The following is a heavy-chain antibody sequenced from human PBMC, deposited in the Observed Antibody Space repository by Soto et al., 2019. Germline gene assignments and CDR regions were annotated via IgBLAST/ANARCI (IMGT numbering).Heavy chain of an antibody. D-gene: IGHD2-21*02. Sequence: PGGSLRLSCAASGFTFSSYGMHWVRQAPGKGLEWVAVIPYDGSNKYYADSVKGRFTISRDNSKNTLYLQMNSLRAEDTAVYYCAKDTVLAYCGGDCPYYFDYWGQGTLVTVSS. CDR1: GFTFSSYG. CDR3: AKDTVLAYCGGDCPYYFDY. CDR2: IPYDGSNK. J-gene: IGHJ4*02. V-gene: IGHV3-30*18.